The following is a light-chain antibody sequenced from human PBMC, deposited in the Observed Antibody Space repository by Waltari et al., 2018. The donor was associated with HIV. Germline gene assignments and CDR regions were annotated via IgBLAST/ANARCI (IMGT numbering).Light chain of an antibody. V-gene: IGLV8-61*01. Sequence: QTVVTQEPSFSVSAGGTITLTCGLSSGCVSCAYYPSWYQQTTGQPPRTLIYNTDTRSSGVPDRFSGSIVGNKAALTITGAQSEDESDYYCLLYMASGRVFGGGTRLTVL. CDR1: SGCVSCAYY. CDR3: LLYMASGRV. J-gene: IGLJ3*02. CDR2: NTD.